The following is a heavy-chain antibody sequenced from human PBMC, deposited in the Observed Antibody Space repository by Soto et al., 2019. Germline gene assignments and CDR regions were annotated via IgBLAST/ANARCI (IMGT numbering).Heavy chain of an antibody. D-gene: IGHD1-1*01. CDR3: ARVSGTPSGMDV. CDR2: TYYRSKWYN. V-gene: IGHV6-1*01. CDR1: GDSVSSNIAA. Sequence: SQTLSRTCAISGDSVSSNIAAWNWIRPSPSRGLEWLGRTYYRSKWYNDYAVSVKSRITINPDTSKNQFSLQLNSVTPEDTAVYYCARVSGTPSGMDVWGQGTTVTVSS. J-gene: IGHJ6*02.